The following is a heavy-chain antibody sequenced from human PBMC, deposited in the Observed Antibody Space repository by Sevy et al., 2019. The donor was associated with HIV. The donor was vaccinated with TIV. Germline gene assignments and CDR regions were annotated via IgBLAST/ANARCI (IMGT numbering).Heavy chain of an antibody. Sequence: ASVKVSCKASGYTFTGYYMHWVRQAPGQGLEWMGWINPNSGGTNYAQRFQGRVTMTRDTSISTAYMELSRLRSDDTALYYCARDDQWLDYYFDYWGQGTLVTVSS. J-gene: IGHJ4*02. CDR1: GYTFTGYY. CDR2: INPNSGGT. CDR3: ARDDQWLDYYFDY. V-gene: IGHV1-2*02. D-gene: IGHD6-19*01.